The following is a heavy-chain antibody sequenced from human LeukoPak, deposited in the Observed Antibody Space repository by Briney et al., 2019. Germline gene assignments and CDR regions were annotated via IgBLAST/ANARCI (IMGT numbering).Heavy chain of an antibody. CDR3: ARGSGGWYENWFDP. CDR2: IIPIFGTA. CDR1: GGTFSSYA. J-gene: IGHJ5*02. D-gene: IGHD6-19*01. V-gene: IGHV1-69*05. Sequence: SVKVSCKASGGTFSSYAISWVRQAPGQGLEWMGRIIPIFGTANYAQKFQGRFTITTDESTSTAYMELSSLRSEDTAVYYCARGSGGWYENWFDPWGQGTLVTVSS.